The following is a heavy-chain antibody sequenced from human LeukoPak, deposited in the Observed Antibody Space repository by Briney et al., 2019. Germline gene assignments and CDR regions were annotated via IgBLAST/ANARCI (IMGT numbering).Heavy chain of an antibody. CDR1: GASISSTTYC. D-gene: IGHD4-11*01. Sequence: SETLSLTCTVSGASISSTTYCWGWIRQPPGKGLEWIGTMYYNGSTYNNPSLKSRVTISGDTSKNQFSLKLSSVTAADTAVYYCARESRDDNNNYRPLDYWGQGTLVTVSS. CDR2: MYYNGST. CDR3: ARESRDDNNNYRPLDY. V-gene: IGHV4-39*07. J-gene: IGHJ4*02.